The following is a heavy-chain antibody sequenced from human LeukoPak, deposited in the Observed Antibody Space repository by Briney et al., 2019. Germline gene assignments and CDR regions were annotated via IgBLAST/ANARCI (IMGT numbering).Heavy chain of an antibody. V-gene: IGHV1-18*01. J-gene: IGHJ6*02. D-gene: IGHD3-22*01. CDR3: AGGTHYYDSSVHSSPDTYYYGMDV. CDR2: ISAYNGNT. Sequence: ASVKVSCKASGYTFTSYGISWVRQAPGQGLEWIGWISAYNGNTNYAQKLQGRVTMTTDTSTSTAYMELRSLRSDDTAVYYCAGGTHYYDSSVHSSPDTYYYGMDVWGQGTTVTVSS. CDR1: GYTFTSYG.